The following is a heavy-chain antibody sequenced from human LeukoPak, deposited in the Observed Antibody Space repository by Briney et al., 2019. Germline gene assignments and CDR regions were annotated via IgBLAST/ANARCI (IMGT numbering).Heavy chain of an antibody. V-gene: IGHV4-38-2*01. CDR3: ARASVEHRIVAGDYFDY. CDR2: ISQSAIA. Sequence: PSETLSLTCAVSGYSINSAHYWVWIRQPPGKGLEWIGNISQSAIASYNPSLKSRVTISVDTSKNPFSLKMTSLTAADTAVYFCARASVEHRIVAGDYFDYWGRGTLVTVSS. CDR1: GYSINSAHY. J-gene: IGHJ4*02. D-gene: IGHD2-15*01.